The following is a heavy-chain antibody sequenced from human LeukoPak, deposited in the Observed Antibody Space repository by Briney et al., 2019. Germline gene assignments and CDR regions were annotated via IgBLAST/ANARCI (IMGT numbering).Heavy chain of an antibody. CDR2: INHSGST. CDR3: ASTDSSSWENYYYHYTDV. D-gene: IGHD6-13*01. CDR1: GGSFSGDY. J-gene: IGHJ6*03. V-gene: IGHV4-34*01. Sequence: PSETLSLTCAVYGGSFSGDYWSWSRQPPGKGLELIGEINHSGSTSYNPSLKSRVTVSVYTAKNQFSLKLSSVPAADTAVYYCASTDSSSWENYYYHYTDVWGKGTTVTVSS.